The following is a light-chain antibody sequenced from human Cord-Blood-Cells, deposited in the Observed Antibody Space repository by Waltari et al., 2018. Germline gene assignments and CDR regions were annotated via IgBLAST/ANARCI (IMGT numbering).Light chain of an antibody. V-gene: IGKV4-1*01. CDR1: QSVLYSSNNKNY. CDR2: WAS. Sequence: DIVMPQSPDSLAVSLGERAPINCKSSQSVLYSSNNKNYLAWYQQKPGQPPKLLIYWASTREAGVPDRFSGSGSGTDFTLTISSLQAEDVAVYYCQQYYSTPYTFGQGTKLEI. CDR3: QQYYSTPYT. J-gene: IGKJ2*01.